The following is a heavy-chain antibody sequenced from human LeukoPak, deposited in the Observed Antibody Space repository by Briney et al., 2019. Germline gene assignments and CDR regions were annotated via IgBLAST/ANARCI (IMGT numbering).Heavy chain of an antibody. V-gene: IGHV3-11*01. D-gene: IGHD3-10*01. Sequence: PGGSLRLSCAASGFIFSDHYMSWVRQAPGKGLEWVSYISSSGNTIYYEDSVKGRFTISRDNARDNAKNSLYLQMNSLRAEDTAVYFCARVGYFGSGNYNSFDIWGRGIMVTVSS. J-gene: IGHJ3*02. CDR3: ARVGYFGSGNYNSFDI. CDR1: GFIFSDHY. CDR2: ISSSGNTI.